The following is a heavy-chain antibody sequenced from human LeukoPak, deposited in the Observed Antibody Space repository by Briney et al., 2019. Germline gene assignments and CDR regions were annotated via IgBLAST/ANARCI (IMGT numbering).Heavy chain of an antibody. J-gene: IGHJ5*02. V-gene: IGHV1-2*02. CDR2: INPNSGGT. CDR1: GYTFTSYG. CDR3: ARIADDSWFDP. D-gene: IGHD6-13*01. Sequence: GASVKVPCKASGYTFTSYGISWVRQAPGQGLEWMGWINPNSGGTNYAQKFQGRVTMTRDTSISTAYMELSRLRSDDTAVYYCARIADDSWFDPWGQGTLVTVSS.